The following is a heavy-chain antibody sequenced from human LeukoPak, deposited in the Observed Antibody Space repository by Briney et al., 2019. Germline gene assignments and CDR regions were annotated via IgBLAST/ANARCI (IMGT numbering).Heavy chain of an antibody. Sequence: GRSLRLSCAASGFTFDDYAMHWVRQAPGKGLEWVSGISGSGGSTYYADSVKGRFTISRDNSKNTLYLQMNSLRAEDTAVYYCAKRGPRHYDSSGYYFDYWGQGTLVTVSS. CDR3: AKRGPRHYDSSGYYFDY. CDR1: GFTFDDYA. V-gene: IGHV3-23*01. CDR2: ISGSGGST. J-gene: IGHJ4*02. D-gene: IGHD3-22*01.